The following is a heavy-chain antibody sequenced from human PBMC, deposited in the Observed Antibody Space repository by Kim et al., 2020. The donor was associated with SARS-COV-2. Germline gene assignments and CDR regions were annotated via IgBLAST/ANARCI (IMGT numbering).Heavy chain of an antibody. D-gene: IGHD3-10*01. CDR2: IDWDDDK. Sequence: SGPTLVNPTQTLTLTCTFSGFSLSTSGMCVSWIRQPPGKALEWLARIDWDDDKYYSTSLKTRLTISKDTSKNQVVLTMTNMDPVDTATYYCARTSMVRGAPASDYWGQGTLVTVSS. CDR3: ARTSMVRGAPASDY. V-gene: IGHV2-70*11. J-gene: IGHJ4*02. CDR1: GFSLSTSGMC.